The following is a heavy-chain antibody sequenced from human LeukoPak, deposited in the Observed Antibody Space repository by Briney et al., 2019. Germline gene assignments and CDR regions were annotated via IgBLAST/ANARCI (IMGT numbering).Heavy chain of an antibody. V-gene: IGHV1-69*06. CDR2: IIPIFGTA. CDR1: GGTFSSYA. Sequence: GASVKVSCKASGGTFSSYAISWVRQAPGQGLEWMGGIIPIFGTANYAQKFQGRVTITADKSTSTAYMELSSLRSEDTAVYYCARVPIAAAGNYGMDVWGKGTTVTVSS. J-gene: IGHJ6*04. CDR3: ARVPIAAAGNYGMDV. D-gene: IGHD6-13*01.